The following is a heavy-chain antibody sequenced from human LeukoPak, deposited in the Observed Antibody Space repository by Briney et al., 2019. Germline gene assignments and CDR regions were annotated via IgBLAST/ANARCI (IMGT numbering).Heavy chain of an antibody. V-gene: IGHV3-11*04. CDR2: ISSSGSTI. J-gene: IGHJ6*03. Sequence: GGSLRLSCAASGFTFSDYYMSWIRQAPGKGLEWVSYISSSGSTIYYADSVKGRFTISRDNSKNTLYLQMNSLRAEDTAVYYCARELVYDFWSGYSANYYYMDVWGKGTTVTVSS. CDR3: ARELVYDFWSGYSANYYYMDV. D-gene: IGHD3-3*01. CDR1: GFTFSDYY.